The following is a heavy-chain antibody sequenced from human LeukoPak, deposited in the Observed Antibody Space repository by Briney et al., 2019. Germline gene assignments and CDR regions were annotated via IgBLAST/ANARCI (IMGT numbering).Heavy chain of an antibody. Sequence: PGGSLRLSCAASGFTFSSYWMSWVRQAPGKGLEWVANIKQDGSEKYYVDSVKGRFTISRDNAKNSLYLQMNSLRAEDTAVYYCAKRTGYSSTGYYFDYWGQGTLVTVSS. D-gene: IGHD6-13*01. J-gene: IGHJ4*02. CDR3: AKRTGYSSTGYYFDY. V-gene: IGHV3-7*03. CDR2: IKQDGSEK. CDR1: GFTFSSYW.